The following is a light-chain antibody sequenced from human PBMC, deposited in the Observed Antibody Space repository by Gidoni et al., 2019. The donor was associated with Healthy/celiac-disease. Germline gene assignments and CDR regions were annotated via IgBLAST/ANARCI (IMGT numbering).Light chain of an antibody. CDR3: QQRSNWPLT. CDR1: QSVSSY. J-gene: IGKJ4*01. Sequence: EIGLTQAPATLSLSPGERATLSCRASQSVSSYLAWYQQKPGQAPRLLIYDASNRATGIPARFSGCGSGTDFTLTICSLEPEDFAVYYCQQRSNWPLTFGGGTQVEIK. CDR2: DAS. V-gene: IGKV3-11*01.